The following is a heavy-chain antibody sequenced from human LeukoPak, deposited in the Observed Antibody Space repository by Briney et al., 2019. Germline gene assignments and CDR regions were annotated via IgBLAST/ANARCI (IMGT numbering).Heavy chain of an antibody. CDR3: ARAAPDYYDSSGYLGFQH. D-gene: IGHD3-22*01. CDR1: GGTFSSYA. Sequence: SAQVSCKASGGTFSSYAISSVRPAPGQGVEWVGGIIPIFGTANYAQKFQGRVTITTDESKSTAYMELSSLRSEDTAVYYCARAAPDYYDSSGYLGFQHWGQGTLVTVSS. V-gene: IGHV1-69*05. J-gene: IGHJ1*01. CDR2: IIPIFGTA.